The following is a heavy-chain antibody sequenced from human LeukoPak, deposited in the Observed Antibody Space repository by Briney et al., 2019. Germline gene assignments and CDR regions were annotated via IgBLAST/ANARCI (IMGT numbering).Heavy chain of an antibody. D-gene: IGHD3-10*01. CDR1: GYTFTGYY. V-gene: IGHV1-2*02. CDR3: ARVRVRGIPRGYFDY. CDR2: INPNSGGT. Sequence: ASVKVSCKASGYTFTGYYMHWVRQAPGQGLEWMGWINPNSGGTNYAQKFQGRVTMTRDTSISTAYMELSRLRSDDTAVYYCARVRVRGIPRGYFDYWGQGTLVTVSS. J-gene: IGHJ4*02.